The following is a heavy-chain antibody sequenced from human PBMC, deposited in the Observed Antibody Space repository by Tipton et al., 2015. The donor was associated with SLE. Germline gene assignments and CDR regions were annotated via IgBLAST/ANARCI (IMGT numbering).Heavy chain of an antibody. D-gene: IGHD1-26*01. J-gene: IGHJ6*03. CDR2: IYDSGNT. V-gene: IGHV4-31*02. CDR3: AREEVTRSYPTPGYYSYNYMDV. Sequence: QLVQSGGGVVQPGRSLRLSCAGSGFFFIDHDMDWIRQHLGMGLEWIGYIYDSGNTHYNPSLKSRLAISLDTSKNQFSLRLTSVTAADTALYYCAREEVTRSYPTPGYYSYNYMDVWGKGTTVTVSS. CDR1: GFFFIDHD.